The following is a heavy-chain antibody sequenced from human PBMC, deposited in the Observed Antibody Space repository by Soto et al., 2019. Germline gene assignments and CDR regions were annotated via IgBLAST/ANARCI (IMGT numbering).Heavy chain of an antibody. CDR2: ISGIGGNI. Sequence: EVQLVESGGGLVQPGRSLRLSCAASGFTFDDYAMHWVRQAPGKGLEWVSGISGIGGNIGYADSVKGRFTISRDNAKNSLFLQMNSLRADDTALYFCAKDIYSSSSGQDYWGQGTPVTVSS. V-gene: IGHV3-9*01. J-gene: IGHJ4*02. CDR3: AKDIYSSSSGQDY. CDR1: GFTFDDYA. D-gene: IGHD6-6*01.